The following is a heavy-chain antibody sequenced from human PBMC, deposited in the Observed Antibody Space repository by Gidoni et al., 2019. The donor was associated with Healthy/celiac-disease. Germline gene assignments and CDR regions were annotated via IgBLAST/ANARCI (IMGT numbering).Heavy chain of an antibody. CDR3: ARGRTGLYDFWSGYYPSAAYHYYMDV. CDR1: GGSLRGYY. CDR2: LHHRGST. D-gene: IGHD3-3*01. J-gene: IGHJ6*03. Sequence: QVQLQQWGAGLLQPSETLSLTCAVYGGSLRGYYWSGLRQPAGKGLEWIWELHHRGSTDYTPALKTRVTISVDTSTNQFPLKLSSVTAADTAVYYCARGRTGLYDFWSGYYPSAAYHYYMDVWGKGTTVTVSS. V-gene: IGHV4-34*01.